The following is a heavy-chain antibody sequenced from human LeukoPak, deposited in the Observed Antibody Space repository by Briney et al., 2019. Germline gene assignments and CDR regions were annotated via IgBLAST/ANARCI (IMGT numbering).Heavy chain of an antibody. CDR2: ISSSSSYI. Sequence: GGSLRLSCAASGFTFSSYSMNWVRQAPGKGLEWVSSISSSSSYIYYADSVKGRFTISRDNAKNSLYLQMNSRRAEDTAVYYCARGRNNWFDPWGQGTLVTVSS. CDR1: GFTFSSYS. V-gene: IGHV3-21*01. CDR3: ARGRNNWFDP. J-gene: IGHJ5*02.